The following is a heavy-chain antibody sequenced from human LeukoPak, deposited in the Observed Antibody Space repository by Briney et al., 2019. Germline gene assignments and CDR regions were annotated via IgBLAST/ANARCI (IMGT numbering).Heavy chain of an antibody. V-gene: IGHV4-4*07. D-gene: IGHD2-15*01. CDR3: ARAYCGGGSCYSGFDY. Sequence: SETLSLTRTVSCGSISGYYWSWTRQPAGKGLDCIGRMYSSGSTNYNPSLKSRVPKSVETSKNQFSLKLSSVAAADTGVYYCARAYCGGGSCYSGFDYWGQGTLVTVSS. J-gene: IGHJ4*02. CDR1: CGSISGYY. CDR2: MYSSGST.